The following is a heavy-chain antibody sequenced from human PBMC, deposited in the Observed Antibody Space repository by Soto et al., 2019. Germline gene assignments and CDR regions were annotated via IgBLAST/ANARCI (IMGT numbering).Heavy chain of an antibody. D-gene: IGHD3-10*01. CDR2: IYSSGST. CDR1: GGSISDDY. J-gene: IGHJ5*01. V-gene: IGHV4-59*01. Sequence: PSETLSLTCTVSGGSISDDYWSWIRQPPGKGLEWIGSIYSSGSTLDNPSLKSRVIISVDTSKNQFSLKLSSVTSADTAVYYCARGGASSKLLDSWGQGTLVIVSS. CDR3: ARGGASSKLLDS.